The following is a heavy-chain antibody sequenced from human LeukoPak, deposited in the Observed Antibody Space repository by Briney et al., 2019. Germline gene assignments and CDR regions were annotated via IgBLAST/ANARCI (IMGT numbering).Heavy chain of an antibody. CDR1: GDSISSSSYY. Sequence: SETLSLTCTVSGDSISSSSYYWGWIRQPPGKGLEWIESIYYSGSTYYNPSLKSRVTISVDTSKNQFSLKLSSVTAADTAVYYCARHLWFGELLPNKNAFDIWGQGTMVTVSS. CDR2: IYYSGST. CDR3: ARHLWFGELLPNKNAFDI. V-gene: IGHV4-39*01. J-gene: IGHJ3*02. D-gene: IGHD3-10*01.